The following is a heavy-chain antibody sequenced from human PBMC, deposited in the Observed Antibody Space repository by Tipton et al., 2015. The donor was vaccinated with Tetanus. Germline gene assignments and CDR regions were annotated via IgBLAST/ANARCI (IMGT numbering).Heavy chain of an antibody. CDR1: GGSISSSSYY. CDR3: ARERSLEWLGPVDS. J-gene: IGHJ4*02. CDR2: IYYSGST. Sequence: LRLSCTVSGGSISSSSYYWGWIRQPPGKGLEWIGSIYYSGSTYYNPSLKSRVTMSADTSKNQFSLKLSSVTAADTAVYYCARERSLEWLGPVDSWGQGTLVAVSS. D-gene: IGHD3-3*01. V-gene: IGHV4-39*01.